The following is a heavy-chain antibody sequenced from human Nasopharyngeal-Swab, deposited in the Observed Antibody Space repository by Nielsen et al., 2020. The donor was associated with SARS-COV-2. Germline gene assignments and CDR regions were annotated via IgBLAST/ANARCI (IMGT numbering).Heavy chain of an antibody. D-gene: IGHD5-12*01. V-gene: IGHV3-33*01. Sequence: GESLKIPCAASGFTFSSHCMHWVRQAPGKGLEWVAVLWYDGSNKYYADSVKGRFTISRDNSKNTLYLQMNSLRAEDTAVYYCARGLGGRAFDIWGQGTMVTVSS. J-gene: IGHJ3*02. CDR3: ARGLGGRAFDI. CDR2: LWYDGSNK. CDR1: GFTFSSHC.